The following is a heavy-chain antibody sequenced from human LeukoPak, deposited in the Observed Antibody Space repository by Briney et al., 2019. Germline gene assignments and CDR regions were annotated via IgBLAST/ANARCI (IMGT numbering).Heavy chain of an antibody. J-gene: IGHJ4*02. CDR2: MNPNSGNT. CDR1: GYTFTSYY. D-gene: IGHD2-21*02. V-gene: IGHV1-8*02. CDR3: ATGHCGGDCYYFDY. Sequence: ASVKVSCKASGYTFTSYYMHWVRQATGQGLEWMGWMNPNSGNTGYAQKFQGRVTMTRNTSISTAYMELSSLRSEDTAVYYCATGHCGGDCYYFDYWGQGTLVTVSS.